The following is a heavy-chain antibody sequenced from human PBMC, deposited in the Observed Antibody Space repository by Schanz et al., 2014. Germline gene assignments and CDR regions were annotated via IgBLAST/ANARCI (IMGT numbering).Heavy chain of an antibody. V-gene: IGHV3-30*04. CDR1: GFTFNDYA. CDR3: AKGFDY. CDR2: VGDTGTTK. Sequence: QVQLVESGGGVVQPGRSLKLSCAASGFTFNDYAMHWVRQAPGKGLEWVAVVGDTGTTKFYADSVKGRLTVSRDNSENTVYLEFHSLRAEDTAVYYCAKGFDYWGQGTLVTVSS. J-gene: IGHJ4*02.